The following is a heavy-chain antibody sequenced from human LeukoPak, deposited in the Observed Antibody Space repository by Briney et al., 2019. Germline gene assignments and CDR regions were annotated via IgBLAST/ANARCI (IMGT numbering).Heavy chain of an antibody. D-gene: IGHD1-26*01. CDR3: ARTGTPTVGATRLRYYYYYMDV. CDR1: GFTFINAW. V-gene: IGHV3-15*05. Sequence: PGGSLRLSCAASGFTFINAWMSWIRQAPGKGLEWVGRIKSKTDGGTTEYAAPVKGRFTISRDNAKNSLYLQMNSPRAEDTALYYCARTGTPTVGATRLRYYYYYMDVWGKGTTVTVSS. CDR2: IKSKTDGGTT. J-gene: IGHJ6*03.